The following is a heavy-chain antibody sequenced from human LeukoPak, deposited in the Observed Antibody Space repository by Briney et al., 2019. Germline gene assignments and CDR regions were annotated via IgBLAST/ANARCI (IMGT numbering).Heavy chain of an antibody. V-gene: IGHV1-18*01. CDR1: GYTFTSYG. CDR2: ISAYNGNT. CDR3: ARDKNIVVVPAANAAYYFDY. J-gene: IGHJ4*02. Sequence: GASVKVSCKASGYTFTSYGISWVRQAPGQGLEWMGWISAYNGNTNYAQKLQGRVTMTTDTSTSTAYMELRSLRSDDTAVYYCARDKNIVVVPAANAAYYFDYWGQGTLVTVSS. D-gene: IGHD2-2*01.